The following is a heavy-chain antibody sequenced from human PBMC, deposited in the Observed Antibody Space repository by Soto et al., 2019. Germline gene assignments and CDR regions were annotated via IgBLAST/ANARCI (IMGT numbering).Heavy chain of an antibody. Sequence: QITLKESGPTLVKPTQTLTLTCTFSGFSFITTGVGVGWVRQSPGKALEWLALIYWDDDKRYSPSLKSRLTIPQDTSKHQVDLSMTNMDPVDTATYDCARADYGDIVFEYWGQGTLVTVSS. D-gene: IGHD4-17*01. CDR3: ARADYGDIVFEY. CDR1: GFSFITTGVG. V-gene: IGHV2-5*02. CDR2: IYWDDDK. J-gene: IGHJ4*02.